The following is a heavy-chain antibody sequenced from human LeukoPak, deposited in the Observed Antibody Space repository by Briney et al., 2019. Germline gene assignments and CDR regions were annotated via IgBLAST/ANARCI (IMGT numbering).Heavy chain of an antibody. CDR1: GGSFSGYY. V-gene: IGHV4-34*01. D-gene: IGHD4-17*01. CDR3: ARVPGATVTTRLYYYYMDV. J-gene: IGHJ6*03. Sequence: SETLSLTCAVYGGSFSGYYWNWIRQPPGKGLEWIGEINHSGSNNYNPSLKSRVTISVDTSKNQFSLKLSAVTAADTAVYYCARVPGATVTTRLYYYYMDVWGKGTTVTVSS. CDR2: INHSGSN.